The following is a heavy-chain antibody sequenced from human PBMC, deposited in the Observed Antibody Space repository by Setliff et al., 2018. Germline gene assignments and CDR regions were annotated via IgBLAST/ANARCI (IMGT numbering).Heavy chain of an antibody. CDR2: ISTSSSNI. V-gene: IGHV3-48*01. D-gene: IGHD3-3*01. Sequence: PGGSLRLSCAASGFTFSSYSMTWVRQAPGKGLEWVSYISTSSSNIYYADSLQGRFTISRDNAKNSLYLQMNSLRTEDTAVYYCARDVLQFLEWPQYFQHWGQGTLVTVSS. CDR1: GFTFSSYS. CDR3: ARDVLQFLEWPQYFQH. J-gene: IGHJ1*01.